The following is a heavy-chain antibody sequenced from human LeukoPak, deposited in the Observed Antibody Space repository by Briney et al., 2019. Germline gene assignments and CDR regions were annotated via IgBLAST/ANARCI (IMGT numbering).Heavy chain of an antibody. CDR2: IYYSGST. V-gene: IGHV4-61*08. J-gene: IGHJ4*02. D-gene: IGHD6-25*01. CDR3: ARGSGGYSFFDY. CDR1: GGSISSGGYY. Sequence: PSQTLPLTCTVSGGSISSGGYYWSWIRQHPGKGLEWIGYIYYSGSTNYNPSLKSRVTISVDTSKNQFSLKLSSVTAADTAVYYCARGSGGYSFFDYWGQGTLVTVSS.